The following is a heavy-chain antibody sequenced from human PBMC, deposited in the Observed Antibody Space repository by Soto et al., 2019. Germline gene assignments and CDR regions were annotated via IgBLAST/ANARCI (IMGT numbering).Heavy chain of an antibody. CDR3: TTDSGGYYGYYYGMDV. V-gene: IGHV3-15*01. Sequence: VGSLRLSCAASGFTFSNAWMSWVRQAPGKGLEWVGRIKSKTDGGTTDYAAPVKGRFTISRDDSKNTLYLQMNSLKTEDTAVYYCTTDSGGYYGYYYGMDVWGQGTTVTVAS. CDR1: GFTFSNAW. CDR2: IKSKTDGGTT. J-gene: IGHJ6*02. D-gene: IGHD1-26*01.